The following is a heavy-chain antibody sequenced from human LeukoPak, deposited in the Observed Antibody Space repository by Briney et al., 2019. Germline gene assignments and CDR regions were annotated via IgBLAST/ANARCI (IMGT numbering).Heavy chain of an antibody. CDR1: GFTFSDYF. J-gene: IGHJ5*02. D-gene: IGHD3-9*01. CDR2: ISGSGSTI. Sequence: PGGSLRLSCAASGFTFSDYFMTWIRQAPGKGLECISYISGSGSTIYYADSVKGRFTISRDNAKNSLYLQMNSLRAEDTAVYYCARYQSYDILTGELGFDPWGQGTLVTVSS. V-gene: IGHV3-11*01. CDR3: ARYQSYDILTGELGFDP.